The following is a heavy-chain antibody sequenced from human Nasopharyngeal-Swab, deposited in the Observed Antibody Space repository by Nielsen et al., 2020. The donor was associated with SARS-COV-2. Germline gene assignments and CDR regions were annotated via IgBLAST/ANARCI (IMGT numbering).Heavy chain of an antibody. CDR2: VNPNSGGT. V-gene: IGHV1-2*06. CDR3: AREDSSSWYSLLNWFDP. D-gene: IGHD6-13*01. Sequence: ASAKVSCKASGYTFTSYAMHWVRQAPGQRLEWMGRVNPNSGGTNYAQKFQGRVTMTRDTSISTAYMELSRLRSDDTAVYYCAREDSSSWYSLLNWFDPWGQGTLVTVSS. J-gene: IGHJ5*02. CDR1: GYTFTSYA.